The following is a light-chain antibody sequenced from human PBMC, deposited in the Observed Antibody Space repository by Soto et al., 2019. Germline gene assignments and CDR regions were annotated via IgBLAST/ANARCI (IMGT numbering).Light chain of an antibody. Sequence: DIVMTQSPDSLAVSLGERATINCKSSQSFLYRSNTKNYLAWFQQKPGQPPKMVIYWASTRESGVPDRFSGSGSATDFSLTISSLQAEDVAVYYCQQYYSTPLTFGPGTKVGIK. CDR1: QSFLYRSNTKNY. CDR3: QQYYSTPLT. CDR2: WAS. V-gene: IGKV4-1*01. J-gene: IGKJ3*01.